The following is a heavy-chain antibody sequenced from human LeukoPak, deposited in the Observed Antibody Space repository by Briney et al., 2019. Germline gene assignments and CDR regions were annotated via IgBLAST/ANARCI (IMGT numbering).Heavy chain of an antibody. CDR3: ATSYHWRYDP. CDR1: GFTFSNYW. CDR2: IKQDGSEQ. V-gene: IGHV3-7*01. D-gene: IGHD1-20*01. Sequence: GGSLRLSCAACGFTFSNYWMSWVRQAPGKGLEWVANIKQDGSEQYYVDSVKGRFTISRDNARNSLYLQMNSLRAEDTAVYYCATSYHWRYDPWGQGTLVTVSS. J-gene: IGHJ5*02.